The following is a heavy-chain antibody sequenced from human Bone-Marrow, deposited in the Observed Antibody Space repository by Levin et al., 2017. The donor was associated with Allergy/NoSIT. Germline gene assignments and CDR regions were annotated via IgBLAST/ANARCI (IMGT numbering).Heavy chain of an antibody. D-gene: IGHD1-26*01. Sequence: ASVKVSCKASGYTFTSYDINWVRQATGQGLEWMGWMNPNSGNTGYAQKFQGRVTMTRNTSISTAYMELSSLRSEDTAVYYCARVGGSYWGDYYGMDVWGQGTTVTVSS. J-gene: IGHJ6*02. CDR3: ARVGGSYWGDYYGMDV. V-gene: IGHV1-8*01. CDR1: GYTFTSYD. CDR2: MNPNSGNT.